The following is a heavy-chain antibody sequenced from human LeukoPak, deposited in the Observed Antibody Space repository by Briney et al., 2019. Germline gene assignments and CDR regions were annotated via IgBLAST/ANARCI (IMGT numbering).Heavy chain of an antibody. CDR2: IIQDGNEK. D-gene: IGHD3-16*01. CDR1: GFPFSTYW. CDR3: AREGASKISHAFDI. V-gene: IGHV3-7*01. Sequence: GGSLRLSCVVSGFPFSTYWMTWVRQAPGKGLEWVASIIQDGNEKFYVGSVKGRFTISRDNAKNSLYLQMNSLRAEDTAVYYCAREGASKISHAFDIWGQGTMVTVSS. J-gene: IGHJ3*02.